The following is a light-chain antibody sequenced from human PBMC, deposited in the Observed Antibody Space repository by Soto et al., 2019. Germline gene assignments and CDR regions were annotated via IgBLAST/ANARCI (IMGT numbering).Light chain of an antibody. V-gene: IGLV1-47*02. CDR1: DSNSGSNS. CDR2: YNN. Sequence: QSVLTQPASASGTAGQVVTISCARGDSNSGSNSVYWYQHLPRMAPKLLIYYNNQRPSGVPDRFSGSRSGTSASLAIVGLRSEDEAVYYCAAWDASLSACGFGNGTKV. CDR3: AAWDASLSACG. J-gene: IGLJ1*01.